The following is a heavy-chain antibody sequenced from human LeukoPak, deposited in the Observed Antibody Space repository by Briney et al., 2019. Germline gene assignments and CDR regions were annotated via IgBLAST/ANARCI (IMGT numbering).Heavy chain of an antibody. CDR3: ARDGGYCSGGTCYSTH. CDR2: IKQDGSET. Sequence: GGSLRLSCAVSGFTLSSYWTTWVRQAPGKGLEWVASIKQDGSETYYVDSLKGRFTISRDNANNSLDLQMNCLRAEDTAVYYCARDGGYCSGGTCYSTHWGQGTLVTVSS. V-gene: IGHV3-7*03. CDR1: GFTLSSYW. D-gene: IGHD2-15*01. J-gene: IGHJ4*02.